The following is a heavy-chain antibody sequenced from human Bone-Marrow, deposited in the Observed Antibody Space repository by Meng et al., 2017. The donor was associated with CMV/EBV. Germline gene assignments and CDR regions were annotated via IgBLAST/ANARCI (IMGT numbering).Heavy chain of an antibody. CDR2: INPNSGGT. D-gene: IGHD1-26*01. CDR3: ASPTRYSGSESAFDI. Sequence: ASVKVSCKASGYTFTGYYMHWVRQVPGQGLEWMGWINPNSGGTNYAQKFQGRVTMTRDTSISTAYMELSRLRSDDTAVYYCASPTRYSGSESAFDIWGQGTMVTVSS. J-gene: IGHJ3*02. V-gene: IGHV1-2*02. CDR1: GYTFTGYY.